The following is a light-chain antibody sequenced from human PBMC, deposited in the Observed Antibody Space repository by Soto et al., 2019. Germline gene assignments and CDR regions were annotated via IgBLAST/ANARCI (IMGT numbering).Light chain of an antibody. J-gene: IGKJ1*01. Sequence: DIQMTQSPSTLSASVGDSVTVTCRASQSISRYLAWYQQKPGEAPKLLIYAASSLQRGVPSRFSGSGSGTDFTLTIRSLQPEDFATYHCQQLSSYPVTFGQGTKVDIK. V-gene: IGKV1-5*01. CDR1: QSISRY. CDR2: AAS. CDR3: QQLSSYPVT.